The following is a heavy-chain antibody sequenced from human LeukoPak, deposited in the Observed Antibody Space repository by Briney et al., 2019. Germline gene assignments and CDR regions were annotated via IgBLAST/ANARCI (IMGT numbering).Heavy chain of an antibody. CDR2: ISSSSSYI. D-gene: IGHD1-26*01. J-gene: IGHJ4*02. CDR1: GFTFMSYS. CDR3: ARVASGSYSFDY. V-gene: IGHV3-21*01. Sequence: GGSLRLSCAASGFTFMSYSMNWVRQAPGKGLEWVSSISSSSSYIYYADSVKGRFTISRDNAKNSLYLQMNSLRAEDTAVYYCARVASGSYSFDYWGQGTLVTVSS.